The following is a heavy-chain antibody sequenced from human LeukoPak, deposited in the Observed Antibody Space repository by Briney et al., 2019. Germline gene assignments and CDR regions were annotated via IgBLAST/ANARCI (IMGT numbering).Heavy chain of an antibody. CDR2: ISAHDGTR. CDR1: GYTFTNYG. V-gene: IGHV1-18*01. J-gene: IGHJ4*02. Sequence: GASVKVSCKASGYTFTNYGITWVRQAPGQGLEWMGWISAHDGTRNYALKHEDRVTMTTDTSTSTAYMELRGLRSDDTAVYYCAREDYGDAGSDYWGQGTLVTVSS. D-gene: IGHD4-17*01. CDR3: AREDYGDAGSDY.